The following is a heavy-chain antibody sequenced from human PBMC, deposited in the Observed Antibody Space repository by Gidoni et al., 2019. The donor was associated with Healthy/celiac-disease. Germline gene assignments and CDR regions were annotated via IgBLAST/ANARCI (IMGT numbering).Heavy chain of an antibody. CDR1: GGSISSGGYY. CDR2: IYYSGST. Sequence: QVQLQESGPGLVKPSQSLSLTCTVSGGSISSGGYYWSWIRQHPGKGLEWIGYIYYSGSTYYNPSLKSRVTISVDTSKNQFSLKLSSVTAADTAMYYCAREDSSGWYVGAFDYWGQGTLVTVSS. D-gene: IGHD6-19*01. V-gene: IGHV4-31*03. CDR3: AREDSSGWYVGAFDY. J-gene: IGHJ4*02.